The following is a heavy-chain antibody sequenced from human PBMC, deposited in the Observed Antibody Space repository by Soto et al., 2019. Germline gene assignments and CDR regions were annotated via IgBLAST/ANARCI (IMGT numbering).Heavy chain of an antibody. CDR1: GFTFPSYA. J-gene: IGHJ3*01. V-gene: IGHV3-23*01. D-gene: IGHD3-22*01. Sequence: GGSLRLSCAASGFTFPSYALSWVRQSPGKGLEWLADINGIGDDTHYAESVKGRFTISRDNSKNTLYLQMNSLRAEDTALYYCTRNPSYYDSPKNWGQGTMVTVSS. CDR3: TRNPSYYDSPKN. CDR2: INGIGDDT.